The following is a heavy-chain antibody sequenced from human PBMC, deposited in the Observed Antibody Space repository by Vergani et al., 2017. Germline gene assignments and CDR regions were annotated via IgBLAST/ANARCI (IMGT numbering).Heavy chain of an antibody. D-gene: IGHD4-23*01. CDR2: IWYDGSNT. Sequence: QVQLVESGGGVVQPGRSLRLSCVASGFAFRTYGMHWVRQAPGKGLEWVAIIWYDGSNTYYADSVKGRFTVSRDNSRNTLFLQMNSLRVEDTAVYYCARLHYGGNYLDKWGQGPLVTVSS. V-gene: IGHV3-33*01. CDR1: GFAFRTYG. J-gene: IGHJ4*02. CDR3: ARLHYGGNYLDK.